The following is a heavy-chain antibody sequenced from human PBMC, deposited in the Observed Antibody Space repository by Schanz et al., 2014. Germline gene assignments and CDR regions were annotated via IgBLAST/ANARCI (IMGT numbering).Heavy chain of an antibody. D-gene: IGHD6-6*01. CDR2: IYSGGST. CDR3: ARGYSSSMDV. CDR1: GFTVNTNY. V-gene: IGHV3-53*01. J-gene: IGHJ4*02. Sequence: EVQLVESGGGLIQPGGSLRLSCAVSGFTVNTNYMSWVRQAPGKGLEWVSVIYSGGSTYYADSVKGRFTISRDNSKNTLYLQINSMSVEYTAVYYCARGYSSSMDVWGQGTLVIVSS.